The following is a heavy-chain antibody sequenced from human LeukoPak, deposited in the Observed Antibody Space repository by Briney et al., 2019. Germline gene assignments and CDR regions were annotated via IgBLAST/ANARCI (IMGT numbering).Heavy chain of an antibody. CDR2: ISGSGGSK. CDR1: GFVFRAYG. D-gene: IGHD3-10*01. CDR3: AKLTSASGAYGVDV. Sequence: GGSLRLSCATSGFVFRAYGMIWVRQAPGKGLEWVSTISGSGGSKHYADSVEGRFTISRDNSKNTVYLQMNSLRAEDTAIYYCAKLTSASGAYGVDVWGQGTTVTVPS. V-gene: IGHV3-23*01. J-gene: IGHJ6*02.